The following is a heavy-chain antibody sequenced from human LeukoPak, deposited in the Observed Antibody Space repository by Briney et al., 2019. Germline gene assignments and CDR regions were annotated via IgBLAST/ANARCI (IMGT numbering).Heavy chain of an antibody. CDR1: GGSISSYY. J-gene: IGHJ4*02. CDR2: IYYSGST. V-gene: IGHV4-59*01. CDR3: ARGYSSSSEFDY. Sequence: SETLSLTCTVSGGSISSYYWSWIRQPPGKGLEWIGYIYYSGSTNYNPSLKSRVTISVDTSKNQFSLKLSSVTAADTAVYYCARGYSSSSEFDYWGQGTLVTVSS. D-gene: IGHD6-6*01.